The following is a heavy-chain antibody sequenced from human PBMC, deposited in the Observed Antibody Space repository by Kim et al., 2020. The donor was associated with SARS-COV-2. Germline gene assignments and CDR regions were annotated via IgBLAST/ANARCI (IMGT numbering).Heavy chain of an antibody. CDR1: GYTFTSYA. V-gene: IGHV1-3*01. J-gene: IGHJ4*02. Sequence: ASVKVSCKASGYTFTSYAMHWVRQAPGQRLEWMGWINAGNGNTKYSQKFQGRVTITRDTSASTAYMELSSLRSEDTAVYYCARLPCLEYCSGGSCGGPIDCWGQGTLVTVSS. CDR2: INAGNGNT. D-gene: IGHD2-15*01. CDR3: ARLPCLEYCSGGSCGGPIDC.